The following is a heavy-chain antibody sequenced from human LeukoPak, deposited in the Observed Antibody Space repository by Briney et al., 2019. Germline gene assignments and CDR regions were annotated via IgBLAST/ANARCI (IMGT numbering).Heavy chain of an antibody. Sequence: GGSLSLSCAASGFIVSSKYMSWVRQAPGKGLEWVSVIYSGANTYYADSVQGRFTISRDTSRNTLYLQMNSLRAEDTAVYYCARDGYSSGPGADWGQGTLVTVSS. D-gene: IGHD6-19*01. CDR2: IYSGANT. CDR1: GFIVSSKY. V-gene: IGHV3-53*01. J-gene: IGHJ4*02. CDR3: ARDGYSSGPGAD.